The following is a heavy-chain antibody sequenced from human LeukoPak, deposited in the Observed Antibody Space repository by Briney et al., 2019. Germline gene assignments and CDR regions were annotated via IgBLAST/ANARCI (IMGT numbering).Heavy chain of an antibody. V-gene: IGHV4-39*01. D-gene: IGHD1-26*01. CDR3: ARHKWELLTFSDY. J-gene: IGHJ4*02. CDR2: IYYSGST. Sequence: SETLSLTCTVSGGSISSYYWGWIRQPPGKGLEWIGSIYYSGSTYYNPSLKSRVTISVDTSKNQFSLKLSSVTAADTAVYYCARHKWELLTFSDYWGQGTLVTVSS. CDR1: GGSISSYY.